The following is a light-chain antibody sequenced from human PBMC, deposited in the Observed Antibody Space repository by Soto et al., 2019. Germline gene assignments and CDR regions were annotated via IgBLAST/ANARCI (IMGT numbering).Light chain of an antibody. J-gene: IGKJ1*01. CDR2: GAS. Sequence: EIVLTQSPGTLSLSPGERATLSCRASQSVSSNYLAWYQQKSGQAPRLLIYGASSRATGIPDRFSGSGSGTDFTLTISRLEPEDFAVYYCQQYGGLPRTFGQGTEVDIK. CDR3: QQYGGLPRT. V-gene: IGKV3-20*01. CDR1: QSVSSNY.